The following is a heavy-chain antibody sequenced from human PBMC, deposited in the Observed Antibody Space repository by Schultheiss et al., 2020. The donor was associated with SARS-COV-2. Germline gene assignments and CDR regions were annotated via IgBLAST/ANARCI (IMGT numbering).Heavy chain of an antibody. Sequence: GGSLRLSCAASGFTFSSYAMHWVRQAPGKGLEWVAVISYDGSNKYYADSVKGRFTISRDNAKNSLYLQMNSLRAEDTAVYYCARGVYYDSSGYYHSPHFDYWGQGTLVTVSS. CDR3: ARGVYYDSSGYYHSPHFDY. D-gene: IGHD3-22*01. CDR2: ISYDGSNK. V-gene: IGHV3-30*04. J-gene: IGHJ4*02. CDR1: GFTFSSYA.